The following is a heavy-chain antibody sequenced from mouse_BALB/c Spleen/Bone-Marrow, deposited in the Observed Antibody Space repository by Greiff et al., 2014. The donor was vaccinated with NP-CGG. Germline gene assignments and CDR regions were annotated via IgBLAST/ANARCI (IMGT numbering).Heavy chain of an antibody. Sequence: EVQLQQSGPELVRPGASVKISCKAPGYTFTDYNIYWVKQSHGKSLEWIGYIYPYSGGTGYNQKFKSKATLTVDNSSTTAYMELRSLTSEDSAVYYCARGNWDFAYRGQGTLVTVST. CDR3: ARGNWDFAY. V-gene: IGHV1S29*02. D-gene: IGHD4-1*01. CDR2: IYPYSGGT. CDR1: GYTFTDYN. J-gene: IGHJ3*01.